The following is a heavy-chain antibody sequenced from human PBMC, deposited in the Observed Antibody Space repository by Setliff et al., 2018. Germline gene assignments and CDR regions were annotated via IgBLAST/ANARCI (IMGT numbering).Heavy chain of an antibody. D-gene: IGHD6-19*01. V-gene: IGHV4-59*08. Sequence: SETLSLTCTVSGSSFSSYSWSWIRQPPGKGLEWIGYKYYSGSTNSNPSLKSRVTISVDTSKNHFSLKLTSVTAAETALYYCARGGSSGWYGGAFDMWGQGTKVTVSS. CDR2: KYYSGST. CDR1: GSSFSSYS. CDR3: ARGGSSGWYGGAFDM. J-gene: IGHJ3*02.